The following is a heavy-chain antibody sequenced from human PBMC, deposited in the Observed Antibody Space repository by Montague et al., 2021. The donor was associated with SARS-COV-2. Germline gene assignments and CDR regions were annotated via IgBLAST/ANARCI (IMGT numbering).Heavy chain of an antibody. CDR1: GGSINHY. CDR2: IYNDGSS. J-gene: IGHJ2*01. CDR3: ARYQWHNWSFDL. D-gene: IGHD2-8*01. Sequence: SETLSLTCTVSGGSINHYWSWIRQPPGKGLEWIGYIYNDGSSNYNPFIRSRVTISMQTSRNHVSLRLSSVTAADTALYYCARYQWHNWSFDLWGRGILVTVSS. V-gene: IGHV4-59*11.